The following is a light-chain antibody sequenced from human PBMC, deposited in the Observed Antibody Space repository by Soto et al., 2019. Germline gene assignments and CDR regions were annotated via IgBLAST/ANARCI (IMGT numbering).Light chain of an antibody. V-gene: IGKV3-20*01. CDR1: QSVSSNY. CDR3: QQYGSSPMT. J-gene: IGKJ5*01. Sequence: VMTQSPATLSVSPGERATLSCRASQSVSSNYLAWYQQKPGQAPRLLIYGASSRATGIPDRFSGSGSGTDFTLTISRLEPEDFAVYYCQQYGSSPMTFGQGTRLEIK. CDR2: GAS.